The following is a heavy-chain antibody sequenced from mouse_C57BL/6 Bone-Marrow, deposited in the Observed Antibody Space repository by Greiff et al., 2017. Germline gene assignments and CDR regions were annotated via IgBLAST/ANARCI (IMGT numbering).Heavy chain of an antibody. D-gene: IGHD2-3*01. CDR1: GYTFTSYW. CDR3: ARRWFYFDY. CDR2: IHPNSGST. Sequence: QVQLQQPGAELVKPGASVKLSCKASGYTFTSYWMHWVKQRPGQGLEWIGMIHPNSGSTNYNEKFKSKATLTVDKSSSTADMQLSSLTSEDSAVYYCARRWFYFDYWGQGTTLTVSS. J-gene: IGHJ2*01. V-gene: IGHV1-64*01.